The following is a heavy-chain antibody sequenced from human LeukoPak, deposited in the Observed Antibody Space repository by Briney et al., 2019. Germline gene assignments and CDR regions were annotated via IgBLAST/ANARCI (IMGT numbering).Heavy chain of an antibody. D-gene: IGHD3-16*02. V-gene: IGHV3-66*01. CDR1: GFTFSANS. J-gene: IGHJ6*03. CDR3: ARDLMGYNYYYMDV. Sequence: GGSLPFSCAVSGFTFSANSMSWVRQAPGKGLEWVSVIDGGGGRNYADSVKGRFTISRDNARNSLFLQMNSLRAEDTAVYYCARDLMGYNYYYMDVWGKGTTVTVSS. CDR2: IDGGGGR.